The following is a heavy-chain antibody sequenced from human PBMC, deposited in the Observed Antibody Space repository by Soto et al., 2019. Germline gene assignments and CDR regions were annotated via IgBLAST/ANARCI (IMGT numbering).Heavy chain of an antibody. J-gene: IGHJ4*02. Sequence: EVQLLESGGGSVQPGGSLRLSCAASGFTFSSYAMTWVRQAPGKGLEWVSAMSGSGGSTYYADSVKARFTIYSDNSKNTLYLQMNSLRAEDTAIYYCAKGTRSSGSYPGWFEYWGQGTLVNVSS. CDR3: AKGTRSSGSYPGWFEY. V-gene: IGHV3-23*01. CDR2: MSGSGGST. D-gene: IGHD3-16*02. CDR1: GFTFSSYA.